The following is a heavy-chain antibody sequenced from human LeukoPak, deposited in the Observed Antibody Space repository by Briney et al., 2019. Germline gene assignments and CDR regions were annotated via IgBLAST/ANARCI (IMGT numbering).Heavy chain of an antibody. CDR2: IYYSGST. V-gene: IGHV4-31*03. D-gene: IGHD3-22*01. CDR3: ASSSYYYDSSGNYYYGMDV. J-gene: IGHJ6*02. CDR1: GGSISSGGYY. Sequence: SQTPSLTCTVSGGSISSGGYYWSWIRQHPGKGLEWIGYIYYSGSTYYNPSLKSRVTISVDTSKNQFSLKLSSVTAADTAVYYCASSSYYYDSSGNYYYGMDVWGQGTTVTVSS.